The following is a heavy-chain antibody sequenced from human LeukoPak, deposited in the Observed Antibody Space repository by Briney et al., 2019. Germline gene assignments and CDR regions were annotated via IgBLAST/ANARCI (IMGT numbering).Heavy chain of an antibody. CDR1: GGTFSSYA. CDR2: IIPILGIA. Sequence: ASVKVSCKASGGTFSSYAISWVRQAPGQGLEWMGRIIPILGIANYAQKFQGRVTITADKSTSTAYTELSSLRSEDTAVYYCARDSQLTGDLYWGQGTLVTVSS. D-gene: IGHD7-27*01. J-gene: IGHJ4*02. CDR3: ARDSQLTGDLY. V-gene: IGHV1-69*04.